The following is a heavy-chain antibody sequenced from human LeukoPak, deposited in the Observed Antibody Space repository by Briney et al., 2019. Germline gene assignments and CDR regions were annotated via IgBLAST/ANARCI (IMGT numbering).Heavy chain of an antibody. V-gene: IGHV1-2*02. CDR1: GYTFTGYY. J-gene: IGHJ4*02. CDR2: INPNSGGT. Sequence: ASVKVSCKASGYTFTGYYMHWVRQAPGQGLEWMGWINPNSGGTNHAQKFQGRVTMTRDTSISTAYMELSRLRSDDTAVYYCAREYCSSTSCHFDYWGQGTLVTVSS. CDR3: AREYCSSTSCHFDY. D-gene: IGHD2-2*01.